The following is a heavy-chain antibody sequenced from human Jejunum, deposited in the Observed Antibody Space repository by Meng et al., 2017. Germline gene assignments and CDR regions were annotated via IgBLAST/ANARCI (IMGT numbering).Heavy chain of an antibody. J-gene: IGHJ4*02. D-gene: IGHD1-26*01. CDR3: AGGGLVRSTRGYFDY. CDR2: TYYRSKWYI. CDR1: GDSVSSNSAG. Sequence: QIQLQQSGPGLVKPSQTLPLPCPISGDSVSSNSAGWNWIRQSPSRGLEWLGRTYYRSKWYIDYAVSVKSRITINPDTSKNQFSLHLNSVTPEDTAVYYCAGGGLVRSTRGYFDYWGQGTLVTVSS. V-gene: IGHV6-1*01.